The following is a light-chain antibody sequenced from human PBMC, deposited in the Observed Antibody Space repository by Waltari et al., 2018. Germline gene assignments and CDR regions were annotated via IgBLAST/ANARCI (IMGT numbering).Light chain of an antibody. CDR1: SSDVGGYNY. J-gene: IGLJ1*01. CDR3: CSYAARYTFV. Sequence: QSALTQPRSVSGSPGQSVTISCTGTSSDVGGYNYVSWYQQHPGKAPQLIIFDVTKRPQGAPDRLSGSKSGKTASLTISGLQAEDEADYYCCSYAARYTFVFGTGTKVTVL. CDR2: DVT. V-gene: IGLV2-11*01.